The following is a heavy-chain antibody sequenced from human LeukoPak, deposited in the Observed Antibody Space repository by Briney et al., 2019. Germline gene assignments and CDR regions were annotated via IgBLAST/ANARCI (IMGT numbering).Heavy chain of an antibody. CDR2: IYYSGST. CDR3: ARHYGGNSYRRHFDY. J-gene: IGHJ4*02. V-gene: IGHV4-59*08. CDR1: GGSISSYY. D-gene: IGHD2-15*01. Sequence: PSETLSLTCTASGGSISSYYWSWIRQPPGKGLEWIGYIYYSGSTNYNPSLKSRVTISVDTSKNQFSLKLSSVTAADTAVYYCARHYGGNSYRRHFDYWGQGTLVTVSS.